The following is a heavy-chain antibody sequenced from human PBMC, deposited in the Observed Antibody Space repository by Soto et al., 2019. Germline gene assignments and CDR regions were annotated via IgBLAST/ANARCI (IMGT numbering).Heavy chain of an antibody. V-gene: IGHV4-30-4*01. CDR1: GGSISSGDYY. J-gene: IGHJ6*02. D-gene: IGHD2-2*01. CDR2: IYYSGST. Sequence: QVQLQESGPGLVKPSQTLSLTCTVSGGSISSGDYYWSWIRQPPGKGLEWIGYIYYSGSTYYNPYLKSRVTISVDTSKYQFSLKLSSVTAADTAVYYCARDGLSSTSLGVDYYYGMDVWGQGTTVTVS. CDR3: ARDGLSSTSLGVDYYYGMDV.